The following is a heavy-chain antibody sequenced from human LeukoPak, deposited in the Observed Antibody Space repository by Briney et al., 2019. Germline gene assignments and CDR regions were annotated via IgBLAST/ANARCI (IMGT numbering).Heavy chain of an antibody. J-gene: IGHJ6*03. CDR3: ARGVSRYYDILTGYVYYYYMDV. V-gene: IGHV4-34*01. D-gene: IGHD3-9*01. Sequence: SETLSLTCAVYGGSFSGYYWSWIRQPPGKGLEWVGEINHSGSTNYNPSLKSRVTISVDTSKNQFSLKLSSVTAADRAVYYCARGVSRYYDILTGYVYYYYMDVWCKGTTVTGSS. CDR1: GGSFSGYY. CDR2: INHSGST.